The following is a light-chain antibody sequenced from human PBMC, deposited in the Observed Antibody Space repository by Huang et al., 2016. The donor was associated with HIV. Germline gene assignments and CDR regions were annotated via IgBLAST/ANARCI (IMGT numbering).Light chain of an antibody. CDR2: DVF. CDR1: QAISNY. CDR3: QRYGNLPPLA. J-gene: IGKJ4*01. Sequence: DIQMTQSPSSLSASVGDRVTITCRTSQAISNYLNWYQQKPGKAPRLLIYDVFNLETGVPSRFSGSGSGTDFTLTISSLQPEDIATYYCQRYGNLPPLAFGGGTKVEI. V-gene: IGKV1-33*01.